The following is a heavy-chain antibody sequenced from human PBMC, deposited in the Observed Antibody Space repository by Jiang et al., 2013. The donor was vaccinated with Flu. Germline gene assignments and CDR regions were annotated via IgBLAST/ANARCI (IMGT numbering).Heavy chain of an antibody. CDR2: IYPGDSDT. J-gene: IGHJ5*02. D-gene: IGHD5-18*01. CDR3: ARGAPDVDTAMVPNWFDP. Sequence: SGYSFTSYWIGWVRQMPGKGLEWMGIIYPGDSDTRYSPSFQGQVTISADKSISTAYLQWSSLKASDTAMYYCARGAPDVDTAMVPNWFDPWGQGTLVTVSS. V-gene: IGHV5-51*01. CDR1: GYSFTSYW.